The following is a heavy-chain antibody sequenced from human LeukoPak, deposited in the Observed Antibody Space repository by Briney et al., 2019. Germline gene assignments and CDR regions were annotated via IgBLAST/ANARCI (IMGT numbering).Heavy chain of an antibody. V-gene: IGHV4-61*02. CDR1: GGSISSGSYY. J-gene: IGHJ4*02. CDR3: ARNLYGSGSFTADY. CDR2: IYTSGST. Sequence: SQTLSLTCTVSGGSISSGSYYWSWIRQPAGKGLEWIGRIYTSGSTNYNPSLKSRVTISVDTSKNQFSLKLSSVTAADTAVYYCARNLYGSGSFTADYWGQGTLVTVSS. D-gene: IGHD3-10*01.